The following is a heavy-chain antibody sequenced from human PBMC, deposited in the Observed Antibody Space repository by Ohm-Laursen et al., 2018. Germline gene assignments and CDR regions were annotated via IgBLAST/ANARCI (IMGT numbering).Heavy chain of an antibody. CDR1: GFIFRNFG. J-gene: IGHJ5*02. CDR2: IWYDGSNK. CDR3: ARGMNYCSSTSCYDPDWFDP. V-gene: IGHV3-33*01. D-gene: IGHD2-2*01. Sequence: RSLRLSCAASGFIFRNFGMHWVRQAPGKGLEWVAAIWYDGSNKYYADSVKGRFTISRDNSRNTLYSQMNSLRAEDTAVYYCARGMNYCSSTSCYDPDWFDPWGQGTLVTVSS.